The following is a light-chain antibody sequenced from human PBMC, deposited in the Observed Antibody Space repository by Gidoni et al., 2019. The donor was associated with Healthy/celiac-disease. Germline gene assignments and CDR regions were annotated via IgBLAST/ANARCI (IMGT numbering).Light chain of an antibody. J-gene: IGKJ4*01. V-gene: IGKV3-11*01. CDR1: QSASSY. Sequence: EIVLTQSPATLALSPGERATLSCRASQSASSYLAWYQQKPGQAPRLLIYDASNRATGIPARFSGSGSGTDFTLTISSLEPEDFAVYYCQQRSNWLTFXGXTKVXIK. CDR3: QQRSNWLT. CDR2: DAS.